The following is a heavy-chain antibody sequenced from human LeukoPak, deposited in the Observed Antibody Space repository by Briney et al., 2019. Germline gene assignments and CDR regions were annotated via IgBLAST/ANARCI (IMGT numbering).Heavy chain of an antibody. Sequence: ASVKVSCKASGYTFTSYDINWVRQATGQGLEWMGWMNPNSGNTGYAQKFQGRVTMTRNTSISTAYMELSSLRSEDTAVYYCARWAIVVVPDYNWEEYFDYWGQGTLVTVSS. CDR1: GYTFTSYD. CDR3: ARWAIVVVPDYNWEEYFDY. V-gene: IGHV1-8*01. J-gene: IGHJ4*02. CDR2: MNPNSGNT. D-gene: IGHD2-2*01.